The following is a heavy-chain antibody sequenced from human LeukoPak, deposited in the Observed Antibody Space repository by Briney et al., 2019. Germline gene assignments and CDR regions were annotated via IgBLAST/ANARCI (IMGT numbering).Heavy chain of an antibody. J-gene: IGHJ5*02. CDR2: INHSGST. CDR3: ARGVATITRGQRWFDP. Sequence: SETLSLTCAVYGESFSGYYWSWIRQPPGKGLEWIGEINHSGSTNYNPSLKSRVTISVDTSKNQFSLKLSSVTAADTAVYYCARGVATITRGQRWFDPWGQGTLVTVSS. V-gene: IGHV4-34*01. CDR1: GESFSGYY. D-gene: IGHD5-12*01.